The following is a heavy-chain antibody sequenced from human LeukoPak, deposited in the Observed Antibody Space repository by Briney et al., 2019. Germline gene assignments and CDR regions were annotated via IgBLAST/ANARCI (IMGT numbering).Heavy chain of an antibody. D-gene: IGHD2-8*01. CDR2: IRYDGSNK. CDR1: GFTFSSYG. V-gene: IGHV3-30*02. J-gene: IGHJ4*02. Sequence: PGGSLRLSCAASGFTFSSYGMHWVRQAPGKGLEWVAFIRYDGSNKYYADSVKGRFTISRDNSKNTLYLQMNSLRAEDTAVYYCARTNLDCKNGVCYDYWGQGTLVTVSS. CDR3: ARTNLDCKNGVCYDY.